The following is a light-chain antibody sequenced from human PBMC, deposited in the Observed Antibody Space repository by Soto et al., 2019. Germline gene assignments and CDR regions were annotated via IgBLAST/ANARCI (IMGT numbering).Light chain of an antibody. Sequence: IVLTQSQGTLSLSPGDRAPLSCLASQSVTSSSLAWYQQKSGQAPRLLIYDASSGATGVPARFSGGGSGTEFTLTINSLEPEDFAVYYCQQCHNWPITFGQGTRLEI. CDR2: DAS. V-gene: IGKV3D-20*02. J-gene: IGKJ5*01. CDR1: QSVTSSS. CDR3: QQCHNWPIT.